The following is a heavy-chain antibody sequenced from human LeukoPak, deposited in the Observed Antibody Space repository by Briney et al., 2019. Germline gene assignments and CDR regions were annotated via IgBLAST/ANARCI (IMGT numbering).Heavy chain of an antibody. Sequence: SQTLSLTCTVSGGTISSGSYYWSWIRQPAGKGLEWIGRIYTSGSTNYNPSLKGRVTISVDTSKNQFSLKLSSVTAADTAVYYCARVGTTLFDPWGQGTLVTVSS. CDR3: ARVGTTLFDP. J-gene: IGHJ5*02. CDR1: GGTISSGSYY. D-gene: IGHD1-1*01. CDR2: IYTSGST. V-gene: IGHV4-61*02.